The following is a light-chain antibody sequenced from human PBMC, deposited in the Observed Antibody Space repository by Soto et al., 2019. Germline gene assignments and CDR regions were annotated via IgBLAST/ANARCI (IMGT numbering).Light chain of an antibody. CDR3: SSYINSKSRL. V-gene: IGLV2-14*01. J-gene: IGLJ2*01. CDR2: EVS. Sequence: QSVLTQPASVSGSPGQSITISCTGTTSDYVSWYQQHPGNAPKLMIYEVSNRPSGVSDRFSGSKSGNTASLTISGLQAEDEADYYCSSYINSKSRLFGGGTKLTVL. CDR1: TSDY.